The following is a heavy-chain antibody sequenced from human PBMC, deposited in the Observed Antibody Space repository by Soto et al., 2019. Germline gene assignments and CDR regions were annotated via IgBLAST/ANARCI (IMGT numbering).Heavy chain of an antibody. CDR2: ISYDGSNK. V-gene: IGHV3-30*18. CDR1: GFTFSSYD. CDR3: AKGSYSGVYSDFDY. D-gene: IGHD1-26*01. J-gene: IGHJ4*02. Sequence: QVQLVESGGGVVQPGRSLRLSCAASGFTFSSYDMHWVRQAPGKGLEWVAVISYDGSNKYYADSVKGRFTLSRDNSKSTLYLQMNSLRAGDTAVYYCAKGSYSGVYSDFDYWGQGTLVTVSS.